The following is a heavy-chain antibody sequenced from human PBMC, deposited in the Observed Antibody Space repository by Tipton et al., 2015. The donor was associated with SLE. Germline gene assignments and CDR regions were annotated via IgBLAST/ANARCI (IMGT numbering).Heavy chain of an antibody. CDR1: GGSISSGSYY. J-gene: IGHJ3*02. CDR2: IYTSGST. Sequence: LRLSCTVSGGSISSGSYYWSWIRQPAGKGLEWIGRIYTSGSTNYNPSLKSRVTISVDTSKNQFSLKLSSVTAADTAVYYCAREGSARGGDAFDIWGQGTMVTVSS. D-gene: IGHD3-16*01. V-gene: IGHV4-61*02. CDR3: AREGSARGGDAFDI.